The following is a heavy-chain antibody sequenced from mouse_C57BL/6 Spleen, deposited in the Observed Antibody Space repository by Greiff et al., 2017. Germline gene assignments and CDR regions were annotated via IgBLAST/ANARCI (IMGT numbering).Heavy chain of an antibody. J-gene: IGHJ2*01. Sequence: VQLQQPGAELVRPGSSVKLSCKASGYTFTSYWMHWVKQRPIQGLEWIGNIDPSDSETHYNQKFKDKATLTVDKSSSTAYMQLSSLTSEDSAVYYCARDPHDYGSSSYFDYWGQGTTLTVAS. CDR2: IDPSDSET. V-gene: IGHV1-52*01. CDR3: ARDPHDYGSSSYFDY. D-gene: IGHD1-1*01. CDR1: GYTFTSYW.